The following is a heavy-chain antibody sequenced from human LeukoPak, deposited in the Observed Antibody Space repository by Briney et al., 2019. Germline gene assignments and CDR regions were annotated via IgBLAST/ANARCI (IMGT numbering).Heavy chain of an antibody. J-gene: IGHJ4*02. CDR3: ASRKQQVVRSGHSFDY. Sequence: ASVKVSFKASGYTFTGYYMNWMRQAPGPGLEWMGWINPNSGGTNYAQKFQGRVTMTGDTSISTTYMDLSSRRSDDTAMYYCASRKQQVVRSGHSFDYWGQGTLVTVSS. CDR2: INPNSGGT. D-gene: IGHD6-13*01. CDR1: GYTFTGYY. V-gene: IGHV1-2*02.